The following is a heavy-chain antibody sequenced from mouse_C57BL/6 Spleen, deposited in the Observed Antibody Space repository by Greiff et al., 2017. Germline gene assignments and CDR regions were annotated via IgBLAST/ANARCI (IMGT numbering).Heavy chain of an antibody. J-gene: IGHJ4*01. V-gene: IGHV1-52*01. CDR1: GYTFTSYW. CDR3: ARGGYGANYYAMDY. CDR2: IDPSDSDT. D-gene: IGHD3-2*02. Sequence: VQLQQPGAELVRPGSSVKLSCKASGYTFTSYWMHWVKQRPIQGLEWIGNIDPSDSDTHSNQKFKDKATLTVDKSSSTAYMQLSSLTSEDSAVDYCARGGYGANYYAMDYWGQGTSVTVSS.